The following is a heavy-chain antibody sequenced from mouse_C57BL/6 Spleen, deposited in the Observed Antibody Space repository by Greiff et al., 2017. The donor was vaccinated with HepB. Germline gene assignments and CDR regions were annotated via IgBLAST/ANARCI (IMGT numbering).Heavy chain of an antibody. V-gene: IGHV5-16*01. CDR3: ARDHGSFDY. J-gene: IGHJ2*01. D-gene: IGHD1-1*02. CDR1: GFTFSDYY. CDR2: INYDGSST. Sequence: EVQLVESEGGLVQPGSSMKLSCTASGFTFSDYYMAWVRQVPEKGLEWVANINYDGSSTYYLDSLKSRFIISRDNAKNILYLQMSSLKSEDTATYYCARDHGSFDYWGQGTTLTVSS.